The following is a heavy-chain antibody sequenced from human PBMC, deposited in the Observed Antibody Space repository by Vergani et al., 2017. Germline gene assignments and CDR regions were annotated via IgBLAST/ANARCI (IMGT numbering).Heavy chain of an antibody. CDR3: ARLGYSSGWYFGNYYYGMDV. D-gene: IGHD6-19*01. J-gene: IGHJ6*02. CDR2: IYYSGST. CDR1: GGSISSYY. V-gene: IGHV4-59*01. Sequence: QVQLQESGPGLVKPSETLSLTCTVSGGSISSYYWSWIRQPPGKGLEWIGYIYYSGSTNYNPSLKSRVTISVDTSKNQFSLKLSSVTAADTAVYYCARLGYSSGWYFGNYYYGMDVWGQGTTVTVSS.